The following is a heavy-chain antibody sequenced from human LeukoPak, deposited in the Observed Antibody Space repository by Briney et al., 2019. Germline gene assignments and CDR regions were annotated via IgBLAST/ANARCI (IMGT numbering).Heavy chain of an antibody. CDR3: ANKPTLSCTHGVCVVIDY. J-gene: IGHJ4*02. V-gene: IGHV3-72*01. D-gene: IGHD2-8*01. Sequence: GGSLRLSCVASGFTFSDHYMDWVRLAPGKGLEWVGRARNKANSYITDYAASVKGRFTISRDDSKNSLYLQMNSLRAEDTAVYFCANKPTLSCTHGVCVVIDYWGQGTLVTVSS. CDR1: GFTFSDHY. CDR2: ARNKANSYIT.